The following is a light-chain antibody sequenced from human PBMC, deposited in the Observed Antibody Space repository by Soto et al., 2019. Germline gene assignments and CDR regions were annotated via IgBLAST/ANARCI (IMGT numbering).Light chain of an antibody. Sequence: EIDLTQSPGTLSLSPGARATLSCRASQSVSSSYLAWYQQKPGQAPRLLIYGASSRATGIPDRFSGSGSGTDFTLTISRLEPEDFAVYYCQQYGSSPLTFGGGTKLDIK. CDR3: QQYGSSPLT. CDR1: QSVSSSY. V-gene: IGKV3-20*01. J-gene: IGKJ4*01. CDR2: GAS.